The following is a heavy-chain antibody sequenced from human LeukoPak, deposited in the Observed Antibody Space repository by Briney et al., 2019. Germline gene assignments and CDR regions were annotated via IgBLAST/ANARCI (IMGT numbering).Heavy chain of an antibody. V-gene: IGHV4-34*01. Sequence: SETLSLTCAVYGGSFSGYYWSWIRQPPGKGLEWIGEINHSGSTNYNPSLKSRVTISVDTSKNQFSLKLSSVTAADTAVYYCARGVRYCSGGSCYSRGRYYYYYGMDVWGQGTTVTVSS. J-gene: IGHJ6*02. CDR3: ARGVRYCSGGSCYSRGRYYYYYGMDV. D-gene: IGHD2-15*01. CDR2: INHSGST. CDR1: GGSFSGYY.